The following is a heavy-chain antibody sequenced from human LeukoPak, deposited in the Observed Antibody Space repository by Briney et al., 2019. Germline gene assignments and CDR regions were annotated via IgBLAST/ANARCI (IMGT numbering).Heavy chain of an antibody. CDR2: ISAYNGNT. D-gene: IGHD2-2*02. CDR1: GYTFNNNG. CDR3: ARVCSSASCYNNY. Sequence: GASVKVSCKASGYTFNNNGISWVRHAPGQGLEWMGWISAYNGNTNYAYKFQGRVTMTTDTSTSTGYMVLRSLRSVDTAVYYCARVCSSASCYNNYWGQGTLVTVSS. J-gene: IGHJ4*01. V-gene: IGHV1-18*01.